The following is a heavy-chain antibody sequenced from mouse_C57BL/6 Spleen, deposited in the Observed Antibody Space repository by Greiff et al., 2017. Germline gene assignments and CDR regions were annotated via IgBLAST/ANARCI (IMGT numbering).Heavy chain of an antibody. CDR2: ILPGSGST. CDR1: GYTFTGYW. J-gene: IGHJ3*01. V-gene: IGHV1-9*01. Sequence: VQLQQSGAELMKPGASVKLSCKATGYTFTGYWIEWVKQRPGHGLEWIGDILPGSGSTNYNEKFKGKATFTADKSSNTAYMQLRSLTTEYSAIYYCSRSTYYSNYEFAYWGQGTLVTVSA. D-gene: IGHD2-5*01. CDR3: SRSTYYSNYEFAY.